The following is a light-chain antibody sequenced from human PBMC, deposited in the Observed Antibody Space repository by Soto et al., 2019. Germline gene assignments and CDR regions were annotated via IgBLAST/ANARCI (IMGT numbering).Light chain of an antibody. CDR2: EVT. CDR3: SSYAGCDHPYV. J-gene: IGLJ1*01. V-gene: IGLV2-8*01. CDR1: SGDVGGYDY. Sequence: QSVLTQPPSASGSPGQSVTISCNGTSGDVGGYDYVSWYQQHPGKAPKLMIYEVTKRPLGVPDRFSGSKSGNTASLTVSGLQDEDEADYYSSSYAGCDHPYVFGTGTKVT.